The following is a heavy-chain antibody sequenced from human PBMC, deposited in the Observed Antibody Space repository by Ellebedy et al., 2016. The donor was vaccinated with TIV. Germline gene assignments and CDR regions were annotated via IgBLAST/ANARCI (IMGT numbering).Heavy chain of an antibody. CDR3: ARILPVTYSTAFGI. D-gene: IGHD6-13*01. CDR2: IYYSGSK. Sequence: MPSETLSLTCTVSDGSINSDPYYWGWIRQPQGKGLEWIGSIYYSGSKFSSPSLTSRVTISIDRSSNQFSLKLNSVTAADTAVYFCARILPVTYSTAFGIWGPGTMVTVSS. CDR1: DGSINSDPYY. J-gene: IGHJ3*02. V-gene: IGHV4-39*07.